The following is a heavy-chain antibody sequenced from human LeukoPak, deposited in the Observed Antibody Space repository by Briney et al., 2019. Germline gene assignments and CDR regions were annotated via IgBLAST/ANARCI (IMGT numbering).Heavy chain of an antibody. CDR3: AREWWYLDY. CDR2: IKEDGTDI. V-gene: IGHV3-7*05. J-gene: IGHJ4*02. CDR1: GFTFTAYS. Sequence: GGSLRLSCAASGFTFTAYSMTWVRQAPGRGLEWVARIKEDGTDIHYVDSVKGRFTISRDNAKNSLYLQMNSLRAEDTVVYYCAREWWYLDYWGQGTLVTVSS. D-gene: IGHD2-15*01.